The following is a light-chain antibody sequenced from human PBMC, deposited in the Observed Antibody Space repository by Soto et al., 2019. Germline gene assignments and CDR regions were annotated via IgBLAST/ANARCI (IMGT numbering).Light chain of an antibody. V-gene: IGKV2-28*01. CDR3: MEGRQTPYT. Sequence: DIVMTQSPLSLPVTPGEPASISCRSSQSLLHSNGYNYLDWYLQKPGQSPQLLIYLGSNRASGVPDRFSGSGSGTDFPLRISRVEAEDVGLYYCMEGRQTPYTFGQGTTLDLK. CDR1: QSLLHSNGYNY. CDR2: LGS. J-gene: IGKJ2*01.